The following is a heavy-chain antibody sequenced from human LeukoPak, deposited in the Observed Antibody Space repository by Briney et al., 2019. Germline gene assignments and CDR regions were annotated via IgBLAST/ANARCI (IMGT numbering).Heavy chain of an antibody. CDR2: IYHSGGT. V-gene: IGHV4-38-2*02. CDR3: AREVADYGGYYYYRYMDV. Sequence: PSETLSLTCTVSGYSISSDSYWGWIRPPPGKGLEWIGSIYHSGGTYYNPTLKSRVTMSVDTSKNQFSLKLSSVTAADTAMYYCAREVADYGGYYYYRYMDVWGKGTTVTISS. J-gene: IGHJ6*03. CDR1: GYSISSDSY. D-gene: IGHD4-23*01.